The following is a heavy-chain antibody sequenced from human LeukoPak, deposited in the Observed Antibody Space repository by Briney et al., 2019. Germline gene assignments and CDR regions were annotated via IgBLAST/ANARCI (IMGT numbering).Heavy chain of an antibody. J-gene: IGHJ6*03. CDR3: ARILITMVRGVIYYYYYYYMDV. CDR2: IKQDGSEK. V-gene: IGHV3-7*01. D-gene: IGHD3-10*01. CDR1: GFTFSSYW. Sequence: PGGSLRLSCAASGFTFSSYWMSWVRQAPGKGLEWVANIKQDGSEKYYVDSVKGRFAISRDNAKNSLYLQMNSLRAEDTAVYYCARILITMVRGVIYYYYYYYMDVWGKGTTVTISS.